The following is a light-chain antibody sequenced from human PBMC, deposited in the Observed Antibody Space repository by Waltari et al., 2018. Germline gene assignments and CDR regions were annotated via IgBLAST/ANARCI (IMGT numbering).Light chain of an antibody. Sequence: EIVLTQSPGTLSVSPGERVTVSCRASQTITGSWLTWYHQNTGQAPRLLIYGASNRAPGIPDRFSGSGSGTDFTLTISRLEPEDSAVYYCQQYDGSVVTFGGGTKVEIK. CDR1: QTITGSW. J-gene: IGKJ4*01. CDR3: QQYDGSVVT. V-gene: IGKV3-20*01. CDR2: GAS.